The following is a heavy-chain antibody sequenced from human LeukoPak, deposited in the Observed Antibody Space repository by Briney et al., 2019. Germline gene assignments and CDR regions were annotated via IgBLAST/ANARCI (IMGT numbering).Heavy chain of an antibody. Sequence: SETLSLTCSVSGGSISSHYWSWIRQPPGKALEWIGYIYHSGGSRYNPSLKSRVTISLDTSKNQLSLQLSSVTAADTAVYYCAKVGSYDSSGYYFSDWGQGTLVTVSS. CDR1: GGSISSHY. D-gene: IGHD3-22*01. V-gene: IGHV4-59*11. CDR2: IYHSGGS. CDR3: AKVGSYDSSGYYFSD. J-gene: IGHJ4*02.